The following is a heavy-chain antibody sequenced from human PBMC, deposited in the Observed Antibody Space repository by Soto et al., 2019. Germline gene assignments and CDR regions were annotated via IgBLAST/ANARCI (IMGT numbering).Heavy chain of an antibody. CDR3: AIFLTDYDYIWGSYRYTHFDY. J-gene: IGHJ4*02. V-gene: IGHV4-31*03. Sequence: PSETLSLTCTVSGGSISSGGYYWSWIRQHPGKGLEWIGYIYYSGSTYYNPSLKSRVTISVDTSKNQFSLKLSSVTAADTAVYYCAIFLTDYDYIWGSYRYTHFDYWGQGTLVTVSS. D-gene: IGHD3-16*02. CDR1: GGSISSGGYY. CDR2: IYYSGST.